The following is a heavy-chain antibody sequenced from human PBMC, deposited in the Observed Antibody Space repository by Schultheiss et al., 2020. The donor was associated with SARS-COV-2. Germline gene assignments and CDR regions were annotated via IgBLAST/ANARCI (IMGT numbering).Heavy chain of an antibody. D-gene: IGHD2-15*01. CDR2: INPNSGGT. CDR1: GYTFTSYG. V-gene: IGHV1-2*02. J-gene: IGHJ4*02. Sequence: ASVKVSCKASGYTFTSYGISWVRQAPGQGLEWMGWINPNSGGTNYAQKFQGRVTMTRDTSISTAYMELSRLRSDDTAVYYCASNLGRIDYWGQGTLVTVSS. CDR3: ASNLGRIDY.